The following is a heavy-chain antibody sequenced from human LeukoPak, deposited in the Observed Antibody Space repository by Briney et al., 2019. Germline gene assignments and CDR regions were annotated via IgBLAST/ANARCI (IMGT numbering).Heavy chain of an antibody. CDR3: AREGGDYGGNSQFWYFDL. J-gene: IGHJ2*01. CDR1: GFTLSSSSMN. CDR2: LYYSGNT. D-gene: IGHD4-23*01. V-gene: IGHV4-39*07. Sequence: GSLRLSCAASGFTLSSSSMNWVRQPPGKGLEWIGSLYYSGNTYYNPSLKSRVTISVDTSKNQFSLKLSSVTAADTAVYYCAREGGDYGGNSQFWYFDLWGRGTLVTVSS.